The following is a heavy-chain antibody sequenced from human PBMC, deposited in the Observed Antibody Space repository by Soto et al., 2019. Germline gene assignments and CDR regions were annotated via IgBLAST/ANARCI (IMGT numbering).Heavy chain of an antibody. CDR3: ARGSAKIYYYYYYMDV. Sequence: GGSLRLSCAASGFTVSSNYMSWVRQAPGKGLEWVSVIYSVGSTYYADSVKGRFTISRDNSKNTLYLQMNNLRAEDTAVYYCARGSAKIYYYYYYMDVWGKGTTVTVSS. V-gene: IGHV3-66*01. CDR1: GFTVSSNY. CDR2: IYSVGST. J-gene: IGHJ6*03.